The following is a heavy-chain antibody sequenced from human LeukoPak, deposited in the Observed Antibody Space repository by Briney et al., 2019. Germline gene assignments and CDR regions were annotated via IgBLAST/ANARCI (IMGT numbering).Heavy chain of an antibody. CDR3: ATNMVRGVIVTFDY. V-gene: IGHV3-13*01. CDR2: IGTSGVT. CDR1: GFTFSSYD. J-gene: IGHJ4*02. D-gene: IGHD3-10*01. Sequence: GGSLRLSCAASGFTFSSYDMHWVRQATGKGLEWVSGIGTSGVTYYPASVKGRFTISREDAKNSLYLEMNSLRAGDTAVYYCATNMVRGVIVTFDYWGQGTLVTVSS.